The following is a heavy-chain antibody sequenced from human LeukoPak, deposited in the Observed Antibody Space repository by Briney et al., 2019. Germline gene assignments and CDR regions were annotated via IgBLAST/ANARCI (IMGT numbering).Heavy chain of an antibody. CDR1: GGSISSSNYY. D-gene: IGHD5-18*01. Sequence: PSETLSLTCTVSGGSISSSNYYWGWIRQPPGKGLEWTGTIYYSGSTYYNPSLKSRVTMSVDTSKNQFSLKLSSVTAADTAVYYCARQEEGYSYGPNWFDPWGQGTLVTVSS. CDR3: ARQEEGYSYGPNWFDP. CDR2: IYYSGST. J-gene: IGHJ5*02. V-gene: IGHV4-39*01.